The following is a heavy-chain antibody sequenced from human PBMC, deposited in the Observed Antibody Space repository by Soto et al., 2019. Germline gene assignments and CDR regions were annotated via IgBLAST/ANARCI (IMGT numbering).Heavy chain of an antibody. D-gene: IGHD3-10*01. V-gene: IGHV1-46*01. CDR2: INPSGGST. CDR3: ARGPSSPYGFELLGSWFDP. CDR1: GYTFTSYY. Sequence: ASVKVSCKASGYTFTSYYMHWVRQAPGQGLEWMGIINPSGGSTSYAQKFHGRVTMTRETSTSTGYMELSSLRSEDTVVYSFARGPSSPYGFELLGSWFDPWCQGTLVTVSS. J-gene: IGHJ5*02.